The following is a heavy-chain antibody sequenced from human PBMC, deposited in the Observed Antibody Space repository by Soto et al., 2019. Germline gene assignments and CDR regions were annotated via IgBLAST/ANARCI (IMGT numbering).Heavy chain of an antibody. D-gene: IGHD3-3*01. Sequence: PSETLSLTCTASGGSFKSGSYSWSWIRQPPGKGMEWIGYVYHTGRTSYNPSLKSRVSISMDTSKNQFSLNLDSVTAADSGVYFCARDFAYFDSWGRGTLVTVSS. J-gene: IGHJ4*02. CDR1: GGSFKSGSYS. V-gene: IGHV4-61*01. CDR3: ARDFAYFDS. CDR2: VYHTGRT.